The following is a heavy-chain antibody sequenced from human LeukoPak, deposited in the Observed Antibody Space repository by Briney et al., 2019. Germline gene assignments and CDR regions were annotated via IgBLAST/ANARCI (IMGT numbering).Heavy chain of an antibody. CDR2: IYHSGST. Sequence: SETLSLTCTVSGYSISSGYYWGWIRQPPGKGLEWIGSIYHSGSTYYNPSLKSRATISVDTSKNQFSLKLSSVTAADTAVYYCARRDYGDYVGAFDIWGQGTMVTVSS. CDR1: GYSISSGYY. D-gene: IGHD4-17*01. CDR3: ARRDYGDYVGAFDI. V-gene: IGHV4-38-2*02. J-gene: IGHJ3*02.